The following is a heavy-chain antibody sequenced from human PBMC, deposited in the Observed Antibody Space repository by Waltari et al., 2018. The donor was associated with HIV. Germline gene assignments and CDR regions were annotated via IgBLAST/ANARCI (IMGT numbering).Heavy chain of an antibody. CDR1: GGSFSGYY. J-gene: IGHJ4*02. D-gene: IGHD3-22*01. Sequence: QVQLQQWGAGLLKPSETLSLTCAVYGGSFSGYYWSWIRQPPGKGLEWIGEIKHSGSTNYNPALKSRVTISVDTSKNQFSLKLSSGTAADTAVYYCARGGRYDSSGYYYFWGQGTLVTVSS. CDR3: ARGGRYDSSGYYYF. V-gene: IGHV4-34*01. CDR2: IKHSGST.